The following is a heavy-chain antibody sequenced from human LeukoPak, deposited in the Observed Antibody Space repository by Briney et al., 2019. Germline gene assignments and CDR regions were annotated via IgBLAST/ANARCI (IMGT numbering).Heavy chain of an antibody. Sequence: PGGSLRLSCAASGFTFSSYGMHWVRQAPGKGLEWVAVIWYDGSNKYYADSVKGRFTISRDNSKNTLYLQMNSLRAEDTAVYYCARDHYDSSGYYWSGYWGQGTLVTVSS. CDR2: IWYDGSNK. J-gene: IGHJ4*02. CDR1: GFTFSSYG. V-gene: IGHV3-33*01. D-gene: IGHD3-22*01. CDR3: ARDHYDSSGYYWSGY.